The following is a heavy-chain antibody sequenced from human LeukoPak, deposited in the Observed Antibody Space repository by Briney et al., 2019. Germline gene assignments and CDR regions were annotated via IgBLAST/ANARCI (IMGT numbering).Heavy chain of an antibody. CDR3: ARGLGEAARDLDYFDY. J-gene: IGHJ4*02. D-gene: IGHD3-10*01. CDR1: GYTFTGYY. Sequence: LGASVKVSCKASGYTFTGYYMHWVRQAPGQGLEWMGWINPNSGGTNYAQKFQGRVTMTRDTSISTAYMELSRLRSDDTAVYYCARGLGEAARDLDYFDYWGQGTLVTVSS. V-gene: IGHV1-2*03. CDR2: INPNSGGT.